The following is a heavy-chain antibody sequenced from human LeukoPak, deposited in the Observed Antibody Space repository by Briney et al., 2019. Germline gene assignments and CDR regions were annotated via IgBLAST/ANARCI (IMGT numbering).Heavy chain of an antibody. CDR3: ARVQLVDYYYYSYMDV. CDR1: GFTFSDYY. J-gene: IGHJ6*03. Sequence: PGGSLRLSCAASGFTFSDYYMGWIRQAPGKGLEWVSYISSSGSTLYYADSVKGRFTISRDNAKNSLYLQMNSLRAEDTALYYCARVQLVDYYYYSYMDVWGKGTTVTVSS. CDR2: ISSSGSTL. D-gene: IGHD6-6*01. V-gene: IGHV3-11*01.